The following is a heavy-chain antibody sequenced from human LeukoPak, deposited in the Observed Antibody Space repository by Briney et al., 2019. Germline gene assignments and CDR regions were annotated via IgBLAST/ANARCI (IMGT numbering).Heavy chain of an antibody. CDR3: TRSLGVVIHGGMDV. J-gene: IGHJ6*02. D-gene: IGHD3-3*01. V-gene: IGHV4-59*01. Sequence: SETLSLTCTVSGDSISSYYWSWIRQPPGKGLEWIGHIYYTGSTNYNPSLKSRVTISLDTSKNQFSLKLSSVTAADTAVYYCTRSLGVVIHGGMDVWGQGTTVTVSS. CDR2: IYYTGST. CDR1: GDSISSYY.